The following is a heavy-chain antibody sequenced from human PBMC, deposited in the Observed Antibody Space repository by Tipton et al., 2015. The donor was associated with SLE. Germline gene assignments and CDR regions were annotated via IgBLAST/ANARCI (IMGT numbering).Heavy chain of an antibody. CDR1: GGSISSGGYY. V-gene: IGHV4-31*03. J-gene: IGHJ6*02. Sequence: TLSLTCTVSGGSISSGGYYWSWIRQHPGKGLEWIGYISYSGSTYYNPSLKSRVTISLDTSKNQFSLKLSSVTAADTAVCYCAGPGGGDYYYGMDVWGQGTTVTVSS. CDR2: ISYSGST. CDR3: AGPGGGDYYYGMDV. D-gene: IGHD4-23*01.